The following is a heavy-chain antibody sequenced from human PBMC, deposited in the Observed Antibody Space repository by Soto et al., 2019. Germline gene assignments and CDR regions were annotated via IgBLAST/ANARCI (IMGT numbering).Heavy chain of an antibody. CDR1: GYSFTSYW. D-gene: IGHD5-18*01. CDR2: IYPGDSDT. V-gene: IGHV5-51*01. CDR3: ARVDTAMAPFDY. Sequence: GESLKISCKGSGYSFTSYWIGWVRQMPGKGLEWMGIIYPGDSDTRYSPSFQGQVTISAAKSISTAYLQWRSLKASDTAMYYWARVDTAMAPFDYWGQGTLVTVSS. J-gene: IGHJ4*02.